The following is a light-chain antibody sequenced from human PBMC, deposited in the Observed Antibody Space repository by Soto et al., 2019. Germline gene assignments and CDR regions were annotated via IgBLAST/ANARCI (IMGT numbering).Light chain of an antibody. CDR1: SSDVGGYNY. CDR3: SSYAGSNNVV. J-gene: IGLJ2*01. CDR2: EVT. V-gene: IGLV2-8*01. Sequence: QSVLTQPPSASGSPGQSVTISCTGTSSDVGGYNYVSWYQQHPGKAPKLMIYEVTKRPSGVPDRFSGSKSGNTAALTVSGLQSEDEADYYCSSYAGSNNVVFGGGTTVPVL.